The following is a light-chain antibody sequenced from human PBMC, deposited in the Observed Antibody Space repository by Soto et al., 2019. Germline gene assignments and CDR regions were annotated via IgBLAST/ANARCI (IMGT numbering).Light chain of an antibody. CDR2: AAS. Sequence: DIQMTQSPSSLSASIGDRVTITCRASQGISNSLAWYQQRPGKVPKLLIYAASTLQLGVPSRFSGSGSGTDFTLTISSLQPEDVATDFCQKYNDVPATFGLGTRLEIK. CDR1: QGISNS. CDR3: QKYNDVPAT. J-gene: IGKJ5*01. V-gene: IGKV1-27*01.